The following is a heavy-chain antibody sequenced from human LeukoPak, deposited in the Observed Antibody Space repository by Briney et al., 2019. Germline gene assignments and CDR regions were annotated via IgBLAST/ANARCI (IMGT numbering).Heavy chain of an antibody. V-gene: IGHV4-59*08. Sequence: PSETLSLTCTVSGGSISSNYWSWIRQPPGKGLEWIGYIHYSGSTNYNPSLKSRVTTSVDTSKKQFSLKLRSVTAADTAVYYCARSVSWGLLVRDDAFDIWGQGTMVTVSS. J-gene: IGHJ3*02. CDR2: IHYSGST. D-gene: IGHD2-21*01. CDR1: GGSISSNY. CDR3: ARSVSWGLLVRDDAFDI.